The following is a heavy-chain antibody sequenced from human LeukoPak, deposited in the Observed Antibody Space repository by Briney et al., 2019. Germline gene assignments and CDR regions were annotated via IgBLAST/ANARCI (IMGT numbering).Heavy chain of an antibody. J-gene: IGHJ4*02. CDR2: IHPNDAST. D-gene: IGHD7-27*01. Sequence: GESLKISCKASGYSFASYWIGWVRQMSGKGLEWLAIIHPNDASTIYSPSFQGQVTISADRSINTAYLQWSTLKASDTAIYYCARHNNWGFDYWDRGTLLTVSS. V-gene: IGHV5-51*01. CDR3: ARHNNWGFDY. CDR1: GYSFASYW.